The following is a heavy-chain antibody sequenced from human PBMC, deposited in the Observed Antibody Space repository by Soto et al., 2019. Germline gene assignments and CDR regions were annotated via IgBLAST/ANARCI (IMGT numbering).Heavy chain of an antibody. CDR2: ISGSGGST. V-gene: IGHV3-23*01. CDR3: AKVNPLSKGQLTSGYFQH. J-gene: IGHJ1*01. D-gene: IGHD2-2*01. CDR1: GFTFSSYA. Sequence: EVQLLESGGGLVQPGGSLRLSCAASGFTFSSYAMSWVRQAPGKGLEWVSAISGSGGSTYYADSVKGRFTISRDNSKNTLYLQMNSLRAEDTAVYYCAKVNPLSKGQLTSGYFQHWGQGTLVTVSS.